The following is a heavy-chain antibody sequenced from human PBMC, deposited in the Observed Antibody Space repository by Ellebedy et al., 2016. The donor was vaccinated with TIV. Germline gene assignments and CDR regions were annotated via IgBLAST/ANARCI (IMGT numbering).Heavy chain of an antibody. V-gene: IGHV1-46*01. D-gene: IGHD6-19*01. Sequence: ASVKVSXKASGYTFTSYYMHWVRQAPGQGLEWMGIINPSGGRTSYAQKFQGRVTMTRDTSTSIVYMELSSLRSGDTAVYYCAIRYSSGWSLDYWGQGTLVTVSS. CDR2: INPSGGRT. J-gene: IGHJ4*02. CDR1: GYTFTSYY. CDR3: AIRYSSGWSLDY.